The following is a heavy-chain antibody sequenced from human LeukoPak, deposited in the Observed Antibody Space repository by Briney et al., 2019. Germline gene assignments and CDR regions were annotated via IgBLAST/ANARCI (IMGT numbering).Heavy chain of an antibody. CDR2: IYTSGST. J-gene: IGHJ6*03. Sequence: SETLSLTCTVSGGSISSYYWSWIRQPAGKGLEWIGRIYTSGSTNYNPSLKSRVTMSVDTSKNQFSLKLSSVTAADTAVYYCAREGSDYYGSGSYYRSDYYYMDVWGKGTTVTISS. D-gene: IGHD3-10*01. V-gene: IGHV4-4*07. CDR1: GGSISSYY. CDR3: AREGSDYYGSGSYYRSDYYYMDV.